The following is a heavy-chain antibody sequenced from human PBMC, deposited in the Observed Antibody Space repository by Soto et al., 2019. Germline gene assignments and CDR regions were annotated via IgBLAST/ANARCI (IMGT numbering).Heavy chain of an antibody. V-gene: IGHV4-59*01. CDR1: AGSITTSY. CDR2: ISYRGST. CDR3: ASSGIVGRAVNTWFDP. Sequence: KPSETLSLTCTVSAGSITTSYWSWIRQPLGKALEWIGYISYRGSTNYNPSLKSRLTISIDTSKSQISLKLTSMTTADTAVYYCASSGIVGRAVNTWFDPWGQGTLVTVSS. D-gene: IGHD3-22*01. J-gene: IGHJ5*02.